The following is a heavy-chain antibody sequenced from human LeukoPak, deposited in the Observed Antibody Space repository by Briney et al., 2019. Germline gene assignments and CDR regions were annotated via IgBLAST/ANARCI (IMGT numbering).Heavy chain of an antibody. Sequence: SETLSLTCTVSGGSISSYYWSWIRQPPGKGLEWTGYIYYSGSTNYNPSLMSRVTISVDTSKNQFSLKLSSVTAADTAVYYCARVQVSQWLVQFWFDPWGQGTLVTVSS. V-gene: IGHV4-59*01. J-gene: IGHJ5*02. CDR2: IYYSGST. CDR3: ARVQVSQWLVQFWFDP. D-gene: IGHD6-19*01. CDR1: GGSISSYY.